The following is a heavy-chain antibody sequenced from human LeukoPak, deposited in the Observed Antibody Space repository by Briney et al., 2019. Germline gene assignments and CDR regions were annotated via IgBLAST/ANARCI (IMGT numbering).Heavy chain of an antibody. CDR1: GGTFTSYA. CDR3: ARIATTVTTEADC. Sequence: GASVKVSCKASGGTFTSYAISWVRQAPGQGVEWMGGIIPIFGTANYAQKFQGRVTITADESTSTAYMELSSLRSEDTAVYYCARIATTVTTEADCWGQGTLVTVSS. D-gene: IGHD4-17*01. J-gene: IGHJ4*02. V-gene: IGHV1-69*13. CDR2: IIPIFGTA.